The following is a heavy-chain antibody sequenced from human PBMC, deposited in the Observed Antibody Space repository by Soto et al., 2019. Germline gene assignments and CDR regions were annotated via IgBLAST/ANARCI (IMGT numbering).Heavy chain of an antibody. CDR2: IGTAGDT. Sequence: LRLSCSASGFTFSSYDMHWVRQGPGKGLEWVSAIGTAGDTNYAGSVKGRFTISRENAKNSLYLQMNSLRAGDTAIYFCARAIGPTIFDYWGQGTLVTVSS. D-gene: IGHD3-22*01. CDR1: GFTFSSYD. CDR3: ARAIGPTIFDY. J-gene: IGHJ4*02. V-gene: IGHV3-13*04.